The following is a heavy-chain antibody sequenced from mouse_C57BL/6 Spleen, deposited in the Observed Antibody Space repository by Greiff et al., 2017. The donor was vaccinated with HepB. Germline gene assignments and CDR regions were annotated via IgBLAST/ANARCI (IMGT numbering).Heavy chain of an antibody. D-gene: IGHD2-4*01. CDR2: IYPGDGDT. V-gene: IGHV1-82*01. Sequence: VQRVESGPELVKPGASVKISCKASGYAFSSSWMNWVKQRPGKGLEWIGRIYPGDGDTNYNGKFKGKATLTADKSSSTAYMQLSSLTSEDSAVYFCARDYYDYDRDYFDYWGQGTTLTVSS. CDR1: GYAFSSSW. J-gene: IGHJ2*01. CDR3: ARDYYDYDRDYFDY.